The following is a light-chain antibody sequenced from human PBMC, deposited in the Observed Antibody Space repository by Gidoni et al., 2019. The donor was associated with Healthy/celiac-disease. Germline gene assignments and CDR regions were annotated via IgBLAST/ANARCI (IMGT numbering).Light chain of an antibody. CDR2: QDS. CDR1: KLGDKY. CDR3: QAWDSSVV. V-gene: IGLV3-1*01. J-gene: IGLJ2*01. Sequence: SYELTQQPSLSVSPGQTASITCSGDKLGDKYACWYQQKPGQSPVLVIYQDSKRPSGIPERFSGSNSGNTATLTISGTQAMDEADYYCQAWDSSVVFGGGTKLTVL.